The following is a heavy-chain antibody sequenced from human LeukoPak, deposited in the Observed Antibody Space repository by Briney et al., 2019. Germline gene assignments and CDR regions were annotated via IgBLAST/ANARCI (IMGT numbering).Heavy chain of an antibody. CDR3: ARAVQVTTGGLFDY. D-gene: IGHD4-17*01. V-gene: IGHV1-18*01. CDR2: ISAYNGNT. CDR1: GYTFTSYG. J-gene: IGHJ4*02. Sequence: GASVKVSSKASGYTFTSYGISWVRQAPGQGLEWMGWISAYNGNTNYAQKLQGRVTMTTDTSTSTAYMELRSLRSEDTAVYYCARAVQVTTGGLFDYWGQGTLVTVSS.